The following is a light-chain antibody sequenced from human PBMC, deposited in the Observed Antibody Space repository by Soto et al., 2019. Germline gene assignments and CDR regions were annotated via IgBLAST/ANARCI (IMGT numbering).Light chain of an antibody. Sequence: EIVLTQSPATLSVSSGERATVSCXASQSVSSHLAWYQQKRGQAPRLLIYDASSRASGIPARFSGSGSGTDFTLTISSLEPEDFAVYYCQQGGNWPLTFGQGTRLENK. J-gene: IGKJ5*01. V-gene: IGKV3-11*01. CDR3: QQGGNWPLT. CDR2: DAS. CDR1: QSVSSH.